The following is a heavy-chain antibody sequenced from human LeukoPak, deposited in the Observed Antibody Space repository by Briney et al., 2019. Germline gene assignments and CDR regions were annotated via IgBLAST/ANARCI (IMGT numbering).Heavy chain of an antibody. V-gene: IGHV1-24*01. CDR3: ARSKTGGYCSSTSCRRASWFDP. J-gene: IGHJ5*02. D-gene: IGHD2-2*01. CDR2: FDPEDGET. CDR1: GYTLTELS. Sequence: ASVKVSCKVSGYTLTELSMHWVRQAPGKGLEWMGGFDPEDGETIYAQKFQGRVTMTEDTSTDTAYMELSSLRSEDTAVYYCARSKTGGYCSSTSCRRASWFDPWGQGTLVTVSS.